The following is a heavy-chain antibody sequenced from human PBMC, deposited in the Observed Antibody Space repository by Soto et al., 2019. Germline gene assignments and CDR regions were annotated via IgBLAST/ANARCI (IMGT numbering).Heavy chain of an antibody. Sequence: VQLVQSGAEVKKPGSSVKVSCKASGGTFSSYAISWVRQAPGQGLEWMGGIIPIFGTANYAQKFQGRVTITADESTSTAYMELSSLRSEDTAVYYCAVAGGDCSGGSCYHDAFDIWGQGTMVTVSS. CDR2: IIPIFGTA. J-gene: IGHJ3*02. V-gene: IGHV1-69*12. CDR3: AVAGGDCSGGSCYHDAFDI. D-gene: IGHD2-15*01. CDR1: GGTFSSYA.